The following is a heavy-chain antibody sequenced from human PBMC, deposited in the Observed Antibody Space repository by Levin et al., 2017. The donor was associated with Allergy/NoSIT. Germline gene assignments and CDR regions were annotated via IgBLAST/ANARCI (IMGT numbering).Heavy chain of an antibody. CDR1: GGSISSYY. CDR2: IYYSGST. CDR3: ARDLSGIGYFDY. J-gene: IGHJ4*02. D-gene: IGHD3-10*01. Sequence: PSETLSLTCTVSGGSISSYYWSWIRQPPGKGLEWIGYIYYSGSTNYNPSLKSRVTISVDTSKNQFSLKLSSVTAADTAVYYCARDLSGIGYFDYWGQGTLVTVSS. V-gene: IGHV4-59*01.